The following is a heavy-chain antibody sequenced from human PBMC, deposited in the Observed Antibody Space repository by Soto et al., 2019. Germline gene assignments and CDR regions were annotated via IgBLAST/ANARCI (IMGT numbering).Heavy chain of an antibody. CDR2: ISSSSSYI. CDR3: AGATRSSWYYFDY. D-gene: IGHD6-13*01. J-gene: IGHJ4*02. V-gene: IGHV3-21*01. CDR1: GFTFSSYS. Sequence: GSLRLSCAASGFTFSSYSMNWVRQAPGKGLEWISSISSSSSYIYYADSVKGRFTISRDNAKNSLYLQMNSLRAEDTAVYYCAGATRSSWYYFDYWGQGTLVTVSS.